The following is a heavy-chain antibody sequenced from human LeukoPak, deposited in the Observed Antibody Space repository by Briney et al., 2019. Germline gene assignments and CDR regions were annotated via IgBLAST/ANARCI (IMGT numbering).Heavy chain of an antibody. CDR1: GYTFTSYY. D-gene: IGHD7-27*01. CDR2: INPSGGST. Sequence: ASVKVSCKASGYTFTSYYMHWVRQAPGQGLEWMGIINPSGGSTSYAQKFQGRVTMTRDTSTSTVYMELSSLRSDDTAMYYCGSAPQYRSWGFDSWGQGTLVTVSS. J-gene: IGHJ4*02. CDR3: GSAPQYRSWGFDS. V-gene: IGHV1-46*01.